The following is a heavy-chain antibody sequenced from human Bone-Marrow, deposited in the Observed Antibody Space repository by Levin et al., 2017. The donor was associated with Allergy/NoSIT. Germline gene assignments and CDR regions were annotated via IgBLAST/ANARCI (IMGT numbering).Heavy chain of an antibody. J-gene: IGHJ4*02. CDR3: TRDPRLTDY. V-gene: IGHV3-11*05. CDR2: ISGSSADT. D-gene: IGHD6-19*01. CDR1: GFTFSDSY. Sequence: PGESLKISCVASGFTFSDSYMTWIRQAPGKGLESISYISGSSADTYYADSVKGRFTTSRDNAKNSLYLQMNSLRAEDTAVYYCTRDPRLTDYWGQGTLVTVSS.